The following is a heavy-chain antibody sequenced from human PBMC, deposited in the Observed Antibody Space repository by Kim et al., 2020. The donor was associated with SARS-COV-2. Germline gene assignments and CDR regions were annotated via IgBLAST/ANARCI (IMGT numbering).Heavy chain of an antibody. J-gene: IGHJ5*02. CDR2: IYYSGST. D-gene: IGHD5-12*01. CDR3: AREDGYDGWFDP. Sequence: SETLSLTCTVSGGSISSGGYYWSWIRQHPGKGLEWIGYIYYSGSTYYNPSLKSRVTISVDTSKNQFSLKLSSVTAADTAVYYCAREDGYDGWFDPWGQGTLVTVSS. V-gene: IGHV4-31*03. CDR1: GGSISSGGYY.